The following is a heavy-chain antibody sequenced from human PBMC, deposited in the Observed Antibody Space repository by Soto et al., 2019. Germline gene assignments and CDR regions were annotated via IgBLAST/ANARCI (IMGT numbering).Heavy chain of an antibody. CDR1: GGSISSSSYY. Sequence: PSETLSLTCTVSGGSISSSSYYWWWIRQPPGKGLEWIGSIYYSGSTYYNPSLKSRVTISVDTSKNQFSLKLSSVTAADTAVYYCARSQYYDILTLYNWFDPWGQGTLVTVSS. CDR2: IYYSGST. J-gene: IGHJ5*02. V-gene: IGHV4-39*01. CDR3: ARSQYYDILTLYNWFDP. D-gene: IGHD3-9*01.